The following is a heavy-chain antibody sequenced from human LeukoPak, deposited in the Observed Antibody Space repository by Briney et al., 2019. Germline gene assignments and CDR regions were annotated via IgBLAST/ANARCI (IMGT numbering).Heavy chain of an antibody. CDR1: GYTFTSYG. V-gene: IGHV1-18*01. Sequence: ASVKVSCKAFGYTFTSYGINWVRQAPGQGLEWMGWISANSGNTNYGQRFQGRVTMTTDTSTSTAYMELRSLRSDDTAVYYCARPRYCSSTSCYSADCWGQGTLVTVSS. CDR2: ISANSGNT. D-gene: IGHD2-2*01. CDR3: ARPRYCSSTSCYSADC. J-gene: IGHJ4*02.